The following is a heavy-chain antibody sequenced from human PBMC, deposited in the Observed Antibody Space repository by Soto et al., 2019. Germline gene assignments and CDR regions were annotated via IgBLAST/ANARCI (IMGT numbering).Heavy chain of an antibody. CDR2: IHHSGTT. CDR1: SAYIISEQR. CDR3: ERSFGWYAIDQ. D-gene: IGHD6-19*01. J-gene: IGHJ4*02. Sequence: QMQLQESGPGRVKSSENLSLTCAVSSAYIISEQRWPWVRQPPGKGLEWIGAIHHSGTTNNNPSRKSRVTMSVDKSTNQVSMTLIALTAADTAVYYFERSFGWYAIDQWVQGTLVTVS. V-gene: IGHV4-4*02.